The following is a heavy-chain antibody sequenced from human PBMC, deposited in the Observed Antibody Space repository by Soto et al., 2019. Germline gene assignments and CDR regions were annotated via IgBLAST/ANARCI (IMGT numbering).Heavy chain of an antibody. CDR2: IYYSGNT. V-gene: IGHV4-39*01. CDR1: GGSISSRNYY. Sequence: SETLSLTCSVSGGSISSRNYYWGWIRQPPGKGLEWIGSIYYSGNTYYNPSLKSRVTISVDTSNNQFSLKLSSVTAADTAVYYCARARKEYSFGYYYYYGMDVWGQGTTVTVSS. D-gene: IGHD5-18*01. CDR3: ARARKEYSFGYYYYYGMDV. J-gene: IGHJ6*02.